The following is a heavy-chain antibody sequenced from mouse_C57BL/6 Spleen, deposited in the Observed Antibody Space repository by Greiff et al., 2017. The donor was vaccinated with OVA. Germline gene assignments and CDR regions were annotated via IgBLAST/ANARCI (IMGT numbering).Heavy chain of an antibody. J-gene: IGHJ4*01. Sequence: VQLKQSGPELVKPGASVKMSCKASGYTFTDYNMHWVKQSHGKSLEWIGYINPHNGGTSYNQKFKGKATLTVNKSSSTAYMELRSLTSEESAVYYCARYELGHAMDYWGQGTSVTVSS. CDR2: INPHNGGT. CDR1: GYTFTDYN. CDR3: ARYELGHAMDY. V-gene: IGHV1-22*01. D-gene: IGHD4-1*01.